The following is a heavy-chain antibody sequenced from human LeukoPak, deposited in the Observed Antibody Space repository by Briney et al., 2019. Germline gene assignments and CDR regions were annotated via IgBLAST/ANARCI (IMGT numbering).Heavy chain of an antibody. D-gene: IGHD4-11*01. Sequence: GASVKVSCKASGYTFTSYGISWVRQAPGQGLEWMGWISAYNGNTNYAQKLQGRVTMTTDTSTSTAYMELRSLRSDDTAVYYYARWYRFRVDYRTDGDAFDIWGQGTMVTVSS. J-gene: IGHJ3*02. CDR1: GYTFTSYG. CDR2: ISAYNGNT. V-gene: IGHV1-18*01. CDR3: ARWYRFRVDYRTDGDAFDI.